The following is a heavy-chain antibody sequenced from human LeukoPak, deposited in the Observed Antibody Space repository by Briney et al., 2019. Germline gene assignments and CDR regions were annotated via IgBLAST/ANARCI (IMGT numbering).Heavy chain of an antibody. CDR1: GFTFSSYA. J-gene: IGHJ4*02. V-gene: IGHV3-23*01. CDR3: AILKQPTYYYGSGSYTPREY. CDR2: ISGSGGST. D-gene: IGHD3-10*01. Sequence: GGSLRLSCAASGFTFSSYAMSWVRQAPGKGLEWVSAISGSGGSTYYADSVKGRFTISRDNSKNTLYLQMNSLRAEDTAVYYCAILKQPTYYYGSGSYTPREYWGQGTLVTVSS.